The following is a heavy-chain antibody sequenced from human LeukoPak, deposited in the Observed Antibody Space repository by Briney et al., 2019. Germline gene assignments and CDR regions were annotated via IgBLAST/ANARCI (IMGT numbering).Heavy chain of an antibody. CDR1: GDPISSYY. J-gene: IGHJ4*02. D-gene: IGHD3-10*01. CDR2: IYNSADI. Sequence: SETLSLTCTVSGDPISSYYWSWIRQPAGKGLEWIGRIYNSADINYNPSPSSRVTMSVDTSNNEISLKLTPVTAADTAVYYCARMGLWSGELIYFHSWGQGTLVTVSS. V-gene: IGHV4-4*07. CDR3: ARMGLWSGELIYFHS.